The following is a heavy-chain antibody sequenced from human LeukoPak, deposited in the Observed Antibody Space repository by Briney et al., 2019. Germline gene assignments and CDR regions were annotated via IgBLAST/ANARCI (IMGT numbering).Heavy chain of an antibody. CDR3: ATYSRLNAREFQC. D-gene: IGHD3-10*02. CDR2: ISGSSYYI. Sequence: GGSLRLSCAASGFTFSSYSMNWVRQAPGKGLEWVSSISGSSYYIYYADSVKGRFTISRDNAKNSLYLQMNSLRAEDTAIYYCATYSRLNAREFQCWGQGTVVTVSS. J-gene: IGHJ1*01. CDR1: GFTFSSYS. V-gene: IGHV3-21*01.